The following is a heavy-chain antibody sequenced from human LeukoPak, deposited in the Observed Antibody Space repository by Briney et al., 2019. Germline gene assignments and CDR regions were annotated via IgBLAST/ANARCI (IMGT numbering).Heavy chain of an antibody. Sequence: SETLSLTCTVSGGSISSYYWSWIRQPAGKGLEWIGRIYTSGSTNYNPSLKSRVTMSVDTSKNQFSLKLSSVTAADTAVYYCARARGVCTNGVCYRAYYFDYWGQGALVTVSS. CDR3: ARARGVCTNGVCYRAYYFDY. V-gene: IGHV4-4*07. J-gene: IGHJ4*02. D-gene: IGHD2-8*01. CDR2: IYTSGST. CDR1: GGSISSYY.